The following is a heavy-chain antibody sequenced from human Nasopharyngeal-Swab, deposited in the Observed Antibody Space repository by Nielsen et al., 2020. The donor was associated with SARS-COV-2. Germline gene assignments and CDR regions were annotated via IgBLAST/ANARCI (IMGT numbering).Heavy chain of an antibody. CDR1: GGTFGSYA. J-gene: IGHJ4*02. D-gene: IGHD3-22*01. CDR3: ARHYDSSGYYNYFDY. CDR2: IIPIFGTA. V-gene: IGHV1-69*13. Sequence: SVKVSCKASGGTFGSYAISWVRQAPGQGLEWMGGIIPIFGTANYAQKFQGRVTITADESTSTAYMELSSLRSEDTAVYYCARHYDSSGYYNYFDYWGQGTLVTVSS.